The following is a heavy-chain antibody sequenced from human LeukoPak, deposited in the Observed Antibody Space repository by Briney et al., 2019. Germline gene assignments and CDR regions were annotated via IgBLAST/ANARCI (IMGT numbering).Heavy chain of an antibody. CDR2: IYYSGST. J-gene: IGHJ4*02. D-gene: IGHD6-6*01. CDR1: GGSISSYY. Sequence: KPSETLSLTCTVSGGSISSYYWSWIRQPPGKGLEWIGYIYYSGSTNYNPSLKSRVTISADTSKNQFSLKLSSVTAADTAVYYCARDSYSSSSGGIDYWGQGTLVTVSS. V-gene: IGHV4-59*01. CDR3: ARDSYSSSSGGIDY.